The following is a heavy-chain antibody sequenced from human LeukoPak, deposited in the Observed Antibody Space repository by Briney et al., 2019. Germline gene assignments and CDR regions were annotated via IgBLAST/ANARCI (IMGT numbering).Heavy chain of an antibody. J-gene: IGHJ4*02. V-gene: IGHV4-59*01. CDR2: IYYSGST. D-gene: IGHD3-10*01. CDR3: ARGGVYAVRGVILDY. Sequence: SETLSLTCTVSGGSISSYYWSWIRQPPGKGLEWIGYIYYSGSTNYNPSLKSRVTISVDTSKNQFSLKLSSVAAADTAVYYCARGGVYAVRGVILDYWGQGTLVTVSS. CDR1: GGSISSYY.